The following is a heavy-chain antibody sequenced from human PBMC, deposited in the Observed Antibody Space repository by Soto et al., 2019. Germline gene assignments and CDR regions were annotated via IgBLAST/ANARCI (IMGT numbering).Heavy chain of an antibody. J-gene: IGHJ6*02. CDR2: TYYRSRWYN. D-gene: IGHD2-15*01. V-gene: IGHV6-1*01. Sequence: PSQPLSLTCVISGDSVSSNSVAWNWVRQSPSRGLEWLGRTYYRSRWYNDYAVSVRSRIAINPDTSKNHFSLQLNSVTPDDTAVYYCARSEEDSDYYYYGMDVWGQGTTVTVSS. CDR1: GDSVSSNSVA. CDR3: ARSEEDSDYYYYGMDV.